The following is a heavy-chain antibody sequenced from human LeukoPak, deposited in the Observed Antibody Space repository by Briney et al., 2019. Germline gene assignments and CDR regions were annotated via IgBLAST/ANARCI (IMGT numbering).Heavy chain of an antibody. Sequence: ASVKVSCKASGYTLTSYDFNWVRQATGQRPEWMGWMSPNSGDTGYAQKFQDRVTMTRNTSISTAYMELSSLRSEDTAVYYCARDRRPRPDDSGYYLESCWFDPWGQGTLVTVSS. D-gene: IGHD3-22*01. CDR2: MSPNSGDT. CDR3: ARDRRPRPDDSGYYLESCWFDP. V-gene: IGHV1-8*01. CDR1: GYTLTSYD. J-gene: IGHJ5*02.